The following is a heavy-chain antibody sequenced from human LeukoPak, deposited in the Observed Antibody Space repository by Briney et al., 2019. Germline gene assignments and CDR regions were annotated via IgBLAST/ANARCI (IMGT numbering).Heavy chain of an antibody. CDR2: IYYSGST. D-gene: IGHD2-15*01. CDR1: GGPISSSSYY. V-gene: IGHV4-39*07. CDR3: ARDPPTYSHAFDI. Sequence: SEPLSLTCTVSGGPISSSSYYWGWIRQPPAKVLGWIGSIYYSGSTYYNPSLKSRVTISVDTSKNQFSLKLSSVTAADTAVYYCARDPPTYSHAFDIWGQGTMVTVSS. J-gene: IGHJ3*02.